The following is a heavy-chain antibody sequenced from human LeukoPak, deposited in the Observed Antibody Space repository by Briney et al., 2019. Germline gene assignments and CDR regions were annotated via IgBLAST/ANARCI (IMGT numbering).Heavy chain of an antibody. D-gene: IGHD2-2*01. CDR3: ARVTPISPPYQLLQGGAFDI. V-gene: IGHV4-4*07. Sequence: KPSETLSLTCTVSGGSISSYYWSWIRQPAGKGLEWIGRIYTSGSTNYNPSLKSRVTMSVDTSKNQFSLKLSSVTAADTAVYYCARVTPISPPYQLLQGGAFDIWGQGTMVTVSS. CDR2: IYTSGST. J-gene: IGHJ3*02. CDR1: GGSISSYY.